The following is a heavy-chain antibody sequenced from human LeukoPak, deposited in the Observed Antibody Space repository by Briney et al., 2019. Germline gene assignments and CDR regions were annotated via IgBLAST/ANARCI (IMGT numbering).Heavy chain of an antibody. CDR1: GGSISSGGYY. CDR2: IYYGGST. V-gene: IGHV4-31*03. J-gene: IGHJ4*02. CDR3: ASSEKDEVLRFLEWSPGFDY. D-gene: IGHD3-3*01. Sequence: SQTLSLTCTVSGGSISSGGYYWSWIRQHPGKGLEWIGYIYYGGSTYYNPSLKSRVTISVDTSKNQFSLKLSSVTAADTAVYYCASSEKDEVLRFLEWSPGFDYWGQGTLVTVSS.